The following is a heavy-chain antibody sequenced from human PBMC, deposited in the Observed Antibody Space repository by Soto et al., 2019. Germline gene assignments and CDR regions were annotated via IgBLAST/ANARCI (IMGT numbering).Heavy chain of an antibody. CDR1: GGSFSGYY. Sequence: QVQLQQWGAGLLKPSETLSLTCAVYGGSFSGYYWSWIRQPPGKGLEWIGEINHRGSTDYNTSLMSRVTISVDTSKNQFSLKLSSVTAAVTAVSYCARGVQVTVNSYYYYMDVWGKGTTVTVSS. CDR2: INHRGST. D-gene: IGHD4-17*01. V-gene: IGHV4-34*01. CDR3: ARGVQVTVNSYYYYMDV. J-gene: IGHJ6*03.